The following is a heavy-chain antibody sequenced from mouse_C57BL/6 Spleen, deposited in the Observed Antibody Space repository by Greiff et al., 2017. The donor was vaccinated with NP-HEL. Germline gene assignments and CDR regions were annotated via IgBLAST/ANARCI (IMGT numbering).Heavy chain of an antibody. CDR3: ARRSNYRLAMDY. CDR1: GYTFTSYW. V-gene: IGHV1-59*01. CDR2: IDPSDSYT. D-gene: IGHD2-5*01. Sequence: QVQLQQPGAELVRPGTSVKLSCKASGYTFTSYWMHWVKQRPGQGLEWIGVIDPSDSYTNYNQKFKGKATLTVDTSSSTAYMQLSSLTSEDSAVYYCARRSNYRLAMDYWGQGTSVTVSA. J-gene: IGHJ4*01.